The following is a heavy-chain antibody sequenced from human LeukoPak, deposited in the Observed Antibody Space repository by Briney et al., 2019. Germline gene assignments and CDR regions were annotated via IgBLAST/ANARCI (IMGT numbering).Heavy chain of an antibody. CDR1: GYTFTGYY. J-gene: IGHJ6*02. D-gene: IGHD3-10*01. V-gene: IGHV1-2*02. CDR2: INPKSGGT. Sequence: ASVKVSCKASGYTFTGYYMHWVRQAPGQGLEWMGWINPKSGGTNYAQKFQGRVTMTRDTSISTAYMELSRLRSDDTAVYYCARGYGSGSYYSRYGMDVWGQGTTVTVSS. CDR3: ARGYGSGSYYSRYGMDV.